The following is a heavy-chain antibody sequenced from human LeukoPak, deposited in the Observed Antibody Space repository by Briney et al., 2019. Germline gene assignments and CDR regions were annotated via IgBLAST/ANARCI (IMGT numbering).Heavy chain of an antibody. J-gene: IGHJ4*02. V-gene: IGHV3-11*06. CDR3: ARVVGDTGYYFDP. D-gene: IGHD2-21*01. CDR2: ISIGSSHI. CDR1: GLTFSDSY. Sequence: GGSLRLSCAASGLTFSDSYMTWIRQAPGKGLEWVSYISIGSSHIKYADSVKGRFTISRDDARSSLYLQMNSLRAEDTAVYYCARVVGDTGYYFDPWGQGTLVTVSS.